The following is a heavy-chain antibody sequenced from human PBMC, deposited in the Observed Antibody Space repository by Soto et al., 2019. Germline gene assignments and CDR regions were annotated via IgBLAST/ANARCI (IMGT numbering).Heavy chain of an antibody. J-gene: IGHJ6*02. CDR1: GDGVSSNSAA. CDR2: PYYRTKWYN. Sequence: QVQLQQSGPGLVKPSQTLSLTCAISGDGVSSNSAAWNWIRQSPSRSLEWLGRPYYRTKWYNDCAESVKSRTTSNPDTSKNQVHRQLISVTPEDAAVYYCARGLIEGAEVTDVWGQGTTGTVSS. V-gene: IGHV6-1*01. D-gene: IGHD3-22*01. CDR3: ARGLIEGAEVTDV.